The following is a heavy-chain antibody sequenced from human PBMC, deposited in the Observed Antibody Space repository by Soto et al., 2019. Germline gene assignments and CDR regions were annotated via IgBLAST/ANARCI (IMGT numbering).Heavy chain of an antibody. V-gene: IGHV4-59*08. CDR3: ARLKTTAGHWYFDL. Sequence: QVQLQESGPGLVEPSETLSLTCTVSGASLNTHFWSWIRQPPGKGLEWIGCVFNSGNTDYNPSLKSRVTISVDTSKNQFSLKLTSVTAADTAVYYCARLKTTAGHWYFDLWGRGTLVTVSS. J-gene: IGHJ2*01. D-gene: IGHD6-13*01. CDR2: VFNSGNT. CDR1: GASLNTHF.